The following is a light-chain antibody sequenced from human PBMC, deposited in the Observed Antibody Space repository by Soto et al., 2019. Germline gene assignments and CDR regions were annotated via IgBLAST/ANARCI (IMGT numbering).Light chain of an antibody. V-gene: IGLV2-8*01. CDR1: SSDVGNYKY. J-gene: IGLJ3*02. CDR3: SSYAGSNLWV. Sequence: QSALTQSPSASGSPGQSVTISCTGTSSDVGNYKYVSWYQQHPGKAPKLMIYEVSKRPSGVPDCFSGSKSGNTASLTVSGLQVEDEADYYCSSYAGSNLWVFGGGTKLTVL. CDR2: EVS.